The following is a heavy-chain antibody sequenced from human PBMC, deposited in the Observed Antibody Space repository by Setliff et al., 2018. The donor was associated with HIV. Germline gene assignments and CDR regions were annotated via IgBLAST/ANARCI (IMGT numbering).Heavy chain of an antibody. CDR3: ARQMPIPGIAITPVDY. D-gene: IGHD5-12*01. CDR2: VFYTGFA. CDR1: GDSIRGYY. J-gene: IGHJ4*02. V-gene: IGHV4-59*08. Sequence: SETLSLTCTVSGDSIRGYYWSWIRQPPGKGLEWMGHVFYTGFAAYNPSLKSRLTISVDTSKSQFSLTLTSVTAADTAVYYCARQMPIPGIAITPVDYWGQGALVTVSS.